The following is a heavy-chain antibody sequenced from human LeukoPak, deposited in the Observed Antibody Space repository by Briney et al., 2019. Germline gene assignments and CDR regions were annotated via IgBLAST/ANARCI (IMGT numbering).Heavy chain of an antibody. J-gene: IGHJ4*02. V-gene: IGHV3-23*01. D-gene: IGHD1-26*01. CDR2: ISHTGGSP. Sequence: GGSLRLSCAASGITFSSYGMSWVRQVPGKGLEWVSSISHTGGSPYYADSVKGRFTITRDNFKNTLYLQMNSLRLEDMAVYYCAKPSGSGVDYWGRGTRVTVSS. CDR3: AKPSGSGVDY. CDR1: GITFSSYG.